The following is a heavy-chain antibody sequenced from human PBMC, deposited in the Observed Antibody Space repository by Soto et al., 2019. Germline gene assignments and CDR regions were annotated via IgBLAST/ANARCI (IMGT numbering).Heavy chain of an antibody. CDR1: GYTFSGYF. J-gene: IGHJ4*02. D-gene: IGHD6-13*01. CDR2: MNSNSGGT. CDR3: ARGYYSSSWRVFDY. V-gene: IGHV1-2*02. Sequence: QVQLVQSGADVKKPGASVKVSCKTSGYTFSGYFMHWLRQAPGQGVEWMGWMNSNSGGTDYAQNFQGRVSMTWDTSISTAYMELSRLRSDDTAIYYCARGYYSSSWRVFDYWGQGTLVTVSS.